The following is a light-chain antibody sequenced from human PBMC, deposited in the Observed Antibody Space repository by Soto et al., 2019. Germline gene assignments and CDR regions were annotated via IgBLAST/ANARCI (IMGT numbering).Light chain of an antibody. CDR2: GAS. V-gene: IGKV3-20*01. Sequence: EIVLTQSPGTLTLSPGERATLSCRASQRVSSSSFAWYQQKPGQAPRLLIYGASSRATGIPDRFSGSGSGTDFTLAISRLEPEDFAVYYCQQYDDSPTWTFGQGTKVEIK. CDR1: QRVSSSS. J-gene: IGKJ1*01. CDR3: QQYDDSPTWT.